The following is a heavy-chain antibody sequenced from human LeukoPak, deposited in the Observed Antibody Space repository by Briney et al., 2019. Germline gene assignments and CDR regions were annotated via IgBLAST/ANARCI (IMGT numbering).Heavy chain of an antibody. J-gene: IGHJ6*03. Sequence: SETLSLTCAVYGGSFSAYYWSWIRQPPGKGLEWIGYICYSGSTNYNPSLKSRVTIAVDTSKNQFSLKLSSVTAADTAVYHCAGIGRYYYYMDVWGKGTTVTISS. D-gene: IGHD1-26*01. CDR2: ICYSGST. CDR1: GGSFSAYY. CDR3: AGIGRYYYYMDV. V-gene: IGHV4-59*01.